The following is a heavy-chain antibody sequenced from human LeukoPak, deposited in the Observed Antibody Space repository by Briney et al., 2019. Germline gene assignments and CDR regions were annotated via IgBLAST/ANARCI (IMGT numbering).Heavy chain of an antibody. CDR1: GFPFSTYY. CDR2: INNDGSDK. V-gene: IGHV3-7*03. J-gene: IGHJ1*01. D-gene: IGHD3-9*01. CDR3: ARDGSLTGYLG. Sequence: PGGSLRLSCTVSGFPFSTYYMGWLRQPPGKGLEWVAMINNDGSDKSYVDSLKGRFTISRDNAKNSLYLQMKSLRAEDTAVYYCARDGSLTGYLGWGQGTLVTVSS.